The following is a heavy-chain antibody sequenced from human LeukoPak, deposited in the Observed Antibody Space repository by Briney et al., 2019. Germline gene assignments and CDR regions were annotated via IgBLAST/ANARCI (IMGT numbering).Heavy chain of an antibody. J-gene: IGHJ3*02. Sequence: PGGSLRLSCAASGFTFSTYSMNWVRQAPGKGLEWVSSISSSSSYIYYADSVKGRFTISRDNAKNSLSLQMNSLTAEDTAVYYCARAGDIPFDIWGQGTMVTVSS. CDR3: ARAGDIPFDI. V-gene: IGHV3-21*01. CDR1: GFTFSTYS. CDR2: ISSSSSYI. D-gene: IGHD7-27*01.